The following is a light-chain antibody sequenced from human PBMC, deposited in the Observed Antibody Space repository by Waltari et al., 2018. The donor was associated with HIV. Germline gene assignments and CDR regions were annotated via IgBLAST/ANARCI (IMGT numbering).Light chain of an antibody. CDR1: KLADKY. CDR2: QHH. Sequence: SYEVSQPPSVSVSPGQTASISGSGDKLADKYVSWYQQKPGQSPVLVIFQHHNRPSGIPEPFSGSKSGNTATLTIRATQTMDDADYFCQTWDTSTASYVFGTGTTVTVL. CDR3: QTWDTSTASYV. J-gene: IGLJ1*01. V-gene: IGLV3-1*01.